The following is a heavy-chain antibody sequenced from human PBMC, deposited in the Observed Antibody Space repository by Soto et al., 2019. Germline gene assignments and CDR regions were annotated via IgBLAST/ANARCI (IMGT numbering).Heavy chain of an antibody. CDR2: VNDSGST. CDR1: GGSFTGNY. CDR3: ATDIATSYFGMDV. D-gene: IGHD2-15*01. Sequence: SETLSLTCAVYGGSFTGNYRSWIRQPPGKGLEWIGEVNDSGSTNFNPSLKSRVTISVDTSKKQFTLKLTSVTAADTAVYYCATDIATSYFGMDVWGHGTTVTVSS. J-gene: IGHJ6*02. V-gene: IGHV4-34*01.